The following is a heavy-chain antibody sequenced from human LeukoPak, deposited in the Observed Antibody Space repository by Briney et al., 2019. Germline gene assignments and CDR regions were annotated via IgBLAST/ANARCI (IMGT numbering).Heavy chain of an antibody. CDR2: ISSSSSYI. V-gene: IGHV3-21*01. J-gene: IGHJ4*02. CDR1: GFTFSSYS. Sequence: NPGGSLRLSCAASGFTFSSYSMNWVRQAPGKGLEWVSSISSSSSYIYYADSVKGRFTISRDNAKNSLYLQMNSLRAEDTAVYNCAREKGYCSSTSCSNYWGQGTLVTVSS. CDR3: AREKGYCSSTSCSNY. D-gene: IGHD2-2*01.